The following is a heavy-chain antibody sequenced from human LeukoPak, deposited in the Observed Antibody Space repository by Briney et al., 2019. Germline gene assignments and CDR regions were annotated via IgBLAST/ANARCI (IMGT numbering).Heavy chain of an antibody. J-gene: IGHJ5*02. CDR3: ARLGVRGPFDP. D-gene: IGHD3-10*01. CDR2: ISNNGYT. CDR1: GGCTTIYY. Sequence: SETLSLTCSISGGCTTIYYWSWIRQPPGKGLEWIGYISNNGYTNYSPSLKSRLTTSLEMSKNLFSLNLTSVTAADTAVYYCARLGVRGPFDPWGQGTLVTVAS. V-gene: IGHV4-59*08.